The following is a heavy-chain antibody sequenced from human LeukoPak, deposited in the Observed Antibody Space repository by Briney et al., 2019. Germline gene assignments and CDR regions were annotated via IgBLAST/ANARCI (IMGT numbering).Heavy chain of an antibody. CDR3: ARGIFSNWFDP. Sequence: NPGGSLRLSCAASGFTFSSYSMNWVRQAPGKGLEWVSSISSSSSYIYYADSVKGRFTISRDNAKNTLYLQMNSLRAEDTAVYYCARGIFSNWFDPWGQGTLVTVSS. CDR1: GFTFSSYS. V-gene: IGHV3-21*01. J-gene: IGHJ5*02. CDR2: ISSSSSYI.